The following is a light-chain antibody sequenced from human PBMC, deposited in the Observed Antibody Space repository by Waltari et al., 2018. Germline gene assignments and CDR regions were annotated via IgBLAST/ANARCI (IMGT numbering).Light chain of an antibody. J-gene: IGLJ3*02. CDR2: EVH. Sequence: QSALTQPPSASGSPGQSVTISCTGTSSDVGDYNYVSWYQQHPGKAPKLMIYEVHKRPSGVPDRFSGSKSGNTASLTVSGLQTEDEADYYCTSYAGSGNWVFGGGTKLTVL. CDR3: TSYAGSGNWV. V-gene: IGLV2-8*01. CDR1: SSDVGDYNY.